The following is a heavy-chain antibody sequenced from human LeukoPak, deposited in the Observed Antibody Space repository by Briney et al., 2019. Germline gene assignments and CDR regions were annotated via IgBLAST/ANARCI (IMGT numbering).Heavy chain of an antibody. J-gene: IGHJ4*02. V-gene: IGHV3-33*06. CDR1: GFTFSSYG. CDR3: AKDSRLQLWDYFDY. D-gene: IGHD5-18*01. CDR2: IWYDGSNK. Sequence: GGSLRLSCAASGFTFSSYGMHWVRQAPGKGLEWVAVIWYDGSNKYYADSVKGRFTISRDNSKNTLYLQMNSLRAEDTAVHYCAKDSRLQLWDYFDYWGQGTLVTVSS.